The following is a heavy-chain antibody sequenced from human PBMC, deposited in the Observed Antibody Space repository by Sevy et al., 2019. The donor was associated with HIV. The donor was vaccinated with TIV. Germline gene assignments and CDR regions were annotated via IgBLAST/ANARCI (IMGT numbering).Heavy chain of an antibody. CDR1: VFTFGDYA. D-gene: IGHD6-6*01. CDR2: IRSKAYGGTT. J-gene: IGHJ6*02. Sequence: GGSLRLSCTASVFTFGDYAMSWFRQAPGKGLEWVGFIRSKAYGGTTEYAASVKGRFTISRDDSKSIAYLQMNSLKTEDTAVYYCTRDGSSSTYGMDVWGQGTTVTVSS. V-gene: IGHV3-49*03. CDR3: TRDGSSSTYGMDV.